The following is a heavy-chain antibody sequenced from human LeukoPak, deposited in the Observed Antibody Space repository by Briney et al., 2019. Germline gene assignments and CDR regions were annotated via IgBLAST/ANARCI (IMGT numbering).Heavy chain of an antibody. Sequence: GGSLRLSCAASGFTFSSYGMHWVRQAPGKGLEWVAFIRYDGSNKYYADSVKGQFTISRDNSKNTLYLQMNSLRAEDTAVYYCAKDSRGQYYYDSSGYYYFDYWGQGTLVTVSS. D-gene: IGHD3-22*01. V-gene: IGHV3-30*02. CDR3: AKDSRGQYYYDSSGYYYFDY. CDR1: GFTFSSYG. CDR2: IRYDGSNK. J-gene: IGHJ4*02.